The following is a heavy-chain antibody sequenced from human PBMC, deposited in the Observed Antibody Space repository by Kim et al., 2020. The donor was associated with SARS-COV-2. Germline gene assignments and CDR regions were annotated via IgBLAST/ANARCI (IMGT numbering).Heavy chain of an antibody. V-gene: IGHV4-39*01. CDR3: ARSGAVRGAGYGMDV. J-gene: IGHJ6*02. CDR1: GGSISSSSYY. CDR2: IYYSGST. D-gene: IGHD3-10*01. Sequence: SETLSLTCTVSGGSISSSSYYWGWIRQPPGKGLEWIGSIYYSGSTYYNPSLKSRVTISVDTSKNQFSLKLSSVTAADTAVYYCARSGAVRGAGYGMDVWGQGTTVTVSS.